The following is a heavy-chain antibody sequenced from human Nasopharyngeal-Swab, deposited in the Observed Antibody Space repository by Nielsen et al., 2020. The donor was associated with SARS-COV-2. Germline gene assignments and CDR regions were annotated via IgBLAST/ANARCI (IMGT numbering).Heavy chain of an antibody. J-gene: IGHJ4*02. V-gene: IGHV1-18*04. CDR1: GYTFTSYG. Sequence: ASVKVSCKASGYTFTSYGISWVRQAPGQGLEWMGWISAYNGNTNYATKLQGRVTMTTDTSTSTAYMELRSLRSDDTAVYYCARGQRVFGVVRYFDYWGQGTLVTVSS. CDR2: ISAYNGNT. CDR3: ARGQRVFGVVRYFDY. D-gene: IGHD3-3*01.